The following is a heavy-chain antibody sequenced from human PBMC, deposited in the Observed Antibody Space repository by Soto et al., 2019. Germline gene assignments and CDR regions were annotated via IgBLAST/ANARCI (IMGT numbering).Heavy chain of an antibody. CDR3: AKDLREYSRSFPAY. CDR1: EFTFSIYG. Sequence: GSLILSCSASEFTFSIYGMHWVLQAPGKGLDWVALISHDGSNKYYADSVKCRFTISRDNSKNTLYLQMNSLRADDTAVYYCAKDLREYSRSFPAYWGQGTLVTVSS. V-gene: IGHV3-30*18. D-gene: IGHD6-6*01. CDR2: ISHDGSNK. J-gene: IGHJ4*02.